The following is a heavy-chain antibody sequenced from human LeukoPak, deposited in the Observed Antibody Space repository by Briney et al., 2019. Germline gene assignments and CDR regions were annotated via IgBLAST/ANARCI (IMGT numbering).Heavy chain of an antibody. D-gene: IGHD3-16*01. Sequence: SETLSLTCAVYGGSFSGYYWSWIRQPPGKGLEWIGEIYHSGSTNYNPSLKSRVTISVDKSKNQFSLKLSSVTAADTAVYYCAKLGSFYYYMDVWGKGTTVTVSS. CDR1: GGSFSGYY. CDR2: IYHSGST. CDR3: AKLGSFYYYMDV. J-gene: IGHJ6*03. V-gene: IGHV4-34*01.